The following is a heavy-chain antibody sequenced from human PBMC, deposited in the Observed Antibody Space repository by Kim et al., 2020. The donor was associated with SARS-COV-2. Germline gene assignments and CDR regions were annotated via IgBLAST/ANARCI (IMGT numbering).Heavy chain of an antibody. D-gene: IGHD3-10*01. Sequence: GESLKISCKGSGYSFTSYWISWVRQMPGKGLEWMGRIDPSDSYTNYSPSFQGHVTISADKSISTAYLQWSSLKASDTAMYYCAREPSSGYGSGSYGVNFDYWGQGTLVTVSS. CDR1: GYSFTSYW. V-gene: IGHV5-10-1*01. CDR2: IDPSDSYT. CDR3: AREPSSGYGSGSYGVNFDY. J-gene: IGHJ4*02.